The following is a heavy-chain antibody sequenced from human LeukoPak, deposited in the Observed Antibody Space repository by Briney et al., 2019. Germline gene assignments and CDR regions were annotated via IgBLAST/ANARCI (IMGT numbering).Heavy chain of an antibody. Sequence: SETLSLTCTASGGSISSYYWSWLRQPPGQGLEWIVYIYYSGSTNYNPSLKSRVTISVDTSKNQFSLKLSSVTAADTAVYYCARAGSIDYDFWSGYYAHFDYWGQGTLVTVSS. J-gene: IGHJ4*02. CDR1: GGSISSYY. CDR3: ARAGSIDYDFWSGYYAHFDY. D-gene: IGHD3-3*01. V-gene: IGHV4-59*01. CDR2: IYYSGST.